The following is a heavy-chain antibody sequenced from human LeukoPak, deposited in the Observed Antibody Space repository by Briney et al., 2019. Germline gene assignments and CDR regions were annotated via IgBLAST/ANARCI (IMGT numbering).Heavy chain of an antibody. CDR2: IYPGDSET. Sequence: GESLKISCKGSGYSFTSYWIGWVRQMPGKGLEWMGIIYPGDSETRFSPSFQGQVTISADKSISTAYLQWSSLKASDTAMYYCARGRDGYSFGFDYWGQGTLVTVSS. J-gene: IGHJ4*02. CDR3: ARGRDGYSFGFDY. V-gene: IGHV5-51*01. CDR1: GYSFTSYW. D-gene: IGHD5-24*01.